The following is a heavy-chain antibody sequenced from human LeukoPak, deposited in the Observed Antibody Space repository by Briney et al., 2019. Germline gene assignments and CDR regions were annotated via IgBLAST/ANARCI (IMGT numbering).Heavy chain of an antibody. CDR1: GYTFTGYY. D-gene: IGHD2-15*01. CDR3: ALGAGGYCSGGSCYPPHFDY. CDR2: IKPNSGGT. V-gene: IGHV1-2*02. Sequence: ASVKVSCKASGYTFTGYYMHWVRQAPGQGLEWMGWIKPNSGGTNYAQKFQGRVTMTRDTSISTAYMELSRLRSDDTAVYYCALGAGGYCSGGSCYPPHFDYWGQGTLVTVSS. J-gene: IGHJ4*02.